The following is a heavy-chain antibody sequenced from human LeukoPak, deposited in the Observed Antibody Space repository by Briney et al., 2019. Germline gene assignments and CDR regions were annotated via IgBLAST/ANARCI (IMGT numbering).Heavy chain of an antibody. V-gene: IGHV3-7*01. CDR1: GFTFSSYW. CDR3: ARVRYSSGPYFDY. CDR2: IKQDGSEK. D-gene: IGHD3-22*01. J-gene: IGHJ4*02. Sequence: GGSLRLSCAASGFTFSSYWMSWVRQAPGKGLEWVANIKQDGSEKYYVDSVKGRFTISRDNAKNSLYLQMNSLRAEGTAVYYCARVRYSSGPYFDYWGQGTLVTVSS.